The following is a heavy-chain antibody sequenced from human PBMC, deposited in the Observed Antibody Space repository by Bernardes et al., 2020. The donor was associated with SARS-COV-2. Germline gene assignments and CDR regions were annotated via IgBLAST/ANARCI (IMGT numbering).Heavy chain of an antibody. CDR3: ARDWGAVAGTDGDY. CDR1: GFTFSSYG. V-gene: IGHV3-33*01. CDR2: IWYDGSNK. Sequence: GGSLRLSCAASGFTFSSYGMHWVRQAPGKGLEWVAVIWYDGSNKYYADSVKGRFTISRDNSKNTLYLQMNSLRAEDTAVYYCARDWGAVAGTDGDYWGQGTLVTVSS. J-gene: IGHJ4*02. D-gene: IGHD6-19*01.